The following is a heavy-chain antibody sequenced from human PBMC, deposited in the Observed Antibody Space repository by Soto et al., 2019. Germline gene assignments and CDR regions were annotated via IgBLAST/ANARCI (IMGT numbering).Heavy chain of an antibody. J-gene: IGHJ4*02. D-gene: IGHD6-19*01. CDR3: AKEEGYSSGWTEIDY. CDR1: GFTFSSYA. V-gene: IGHV3-23*01. CDR2: ISGSGIST. Sequence: GSLRLSCAASGFTFSSYAMSWVRQAPGKGLEWVSAISGSGISTYYADSVKGRFTISRDNSKNTLYLQLNSLRSDDTAVYYCAKEEGYSSGWTEIDYWGQGTLVTVSS.